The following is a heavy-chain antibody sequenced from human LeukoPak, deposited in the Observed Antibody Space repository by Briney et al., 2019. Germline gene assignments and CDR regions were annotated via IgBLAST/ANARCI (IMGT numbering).Heavy chain of an antibody. J-gene: IGHJ6*03. CDR1: GGSFSGYY. V-gene: IGHV4-34*01. CDR2: INHSGST. Sequence: SETLSLTCAVYGGSFSGYYWSWIRQPPGKGLEWIGEINHSGSTNYNPSLKSRVTISVDTSKNQFSLKLSSVTAADTAVYYCAGTPPRNYYYYMDVWGKGTTVTVSS. D-gene: IGHD1-1*01. CDR3: AGTPPRNYYYYMDV.